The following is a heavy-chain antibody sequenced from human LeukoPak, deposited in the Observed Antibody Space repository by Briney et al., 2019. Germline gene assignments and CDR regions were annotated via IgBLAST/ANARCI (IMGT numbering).Heavy chain of an antibody. J-gene: IGHJ5*02. D-gene: IGHD1-20*01. CDR2: IYYIGST. V-gene: IGHV4-39*01. CDR3: ARNSITGTTNWFDP. CDR1: GGSISSSSYY. Sequence: SVTLSLTCTVSGGSISSSSYYWGWIRQPPGKGLEWIGSIYYIGSTNYNPSLKSRVTISVDTSKNQFSLKLRSVTAADTAVYYCARNSITGTTNWFDPWGQGTLVTVSS.